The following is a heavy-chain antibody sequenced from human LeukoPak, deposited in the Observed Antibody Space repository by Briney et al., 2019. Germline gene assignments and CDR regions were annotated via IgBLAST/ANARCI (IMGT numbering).Heavy chain of an antibody. Sequence: SETLSLTCAVYGGSFSGYYWSWIRQPPGKGLEWIGEINHSGSTNYNPSLKSRVTISVDTSKNQFSLKLSSVTAADTAVYYCARVRRSYDFWSGYYYDAFDIWGQGTMVTVSS. J-gene: IGHJ3*02. V-gene: IGHV4-34*01. CDR1: GGSFSGYY. D-gene: IGHD3-3*01. CDR3: ARVRRSYDFWSGYYYDAFDI. CDR2: INHSGST.